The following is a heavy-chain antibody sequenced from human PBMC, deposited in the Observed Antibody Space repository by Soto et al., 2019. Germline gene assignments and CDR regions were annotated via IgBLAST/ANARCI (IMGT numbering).Heavy chain of an antibody. J-gene: IGHJ5*02. V-gene: IGHV3-30-3*01. D-gene: IGHD1-26*01. CDR1: GFSISNHA. CDR3: VREGGAERFDP. CDR2: ISHDGSSE. Sequence: QVQVVESGGGVVQPGRSLRLSCEASGFSISNHAMHWVRQAPGKGLEWVALISHDGSSEYYADSVKGRFTISRDTSKNTLLVKMESLRAEDTAVYYWVREGGAERFDPWGQGTLVTVCS.